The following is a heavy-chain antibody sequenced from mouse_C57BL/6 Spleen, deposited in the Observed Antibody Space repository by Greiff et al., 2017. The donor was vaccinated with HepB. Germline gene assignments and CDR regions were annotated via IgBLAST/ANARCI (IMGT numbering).Heavy chain of an antibody. D-gene: IGHD1-1*01. CDR2: INYDGSST. CDR1: GFTFSDYY. J-gene: IGHJ1*03. V-gene: IGHV5-16*01. Sequence: EAMLVESEGGLVQPGSSMKLSCTASGFTFSDYYMAWVRQVPEKGLEWVANINYDGSSTYYLDSLKSRFIISRDNAKNILYLQMSSLKSEDTATYYCARGGDYYGNWYFDVWGTGTTVTVSS. CDR3: ARGGDYYGNWYFDV.